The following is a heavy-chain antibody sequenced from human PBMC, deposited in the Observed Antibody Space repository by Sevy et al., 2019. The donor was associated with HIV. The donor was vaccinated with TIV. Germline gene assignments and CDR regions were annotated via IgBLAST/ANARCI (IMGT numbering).Heavy chain of an antibody. V-gene: IGHV3-30*03. CDR2: ISHDGRNE. D-gene: IGHD5-12*01. J-gene: IGHJ5*02. CDR3: DIHGYDDDAP. Sequence: GGSLILSCAASGFTVSRFGIHWVRQAPGKGLEWVALISHDGRNEFYADSVKGRFTISRDNSKNTVYLQMNSLRAEDTAVYYCDIHGYDDDAPWGQGTLVTVSS. CDR1: GFTVSRFG.